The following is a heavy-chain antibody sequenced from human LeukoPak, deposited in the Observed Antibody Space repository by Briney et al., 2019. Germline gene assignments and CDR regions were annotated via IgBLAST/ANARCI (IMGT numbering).Heavy chain of an antibody. CDR2: IIPIFGTA. CDR3: ARENLDVDTAMVTD. V-gene: IGHV1-69*13. D-gene: IGHD5-18*01. J-gene: IGHJ4*02. Sequence: GASVKVSCKASGGTFSSYAISWVRQAPGQGLEWMGGIIPIFGTANYAQKFQGRVTITADESTSTAYMELSSLRSEDTAVYYCARENLDVDTAMVTDWGQGTLVTVSS. CDR1: GGTFSSYA.